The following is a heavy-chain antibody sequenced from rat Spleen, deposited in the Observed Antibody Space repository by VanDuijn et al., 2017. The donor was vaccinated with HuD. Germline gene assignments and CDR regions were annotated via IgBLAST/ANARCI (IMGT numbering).Heavy chain of an antibody. CDR3: TTANNGGFSELYYFDY. V-gene: IGHV5-27*01. D-gene: IGHD1-11*01. Sequence: EVQLVESGGGLMQPGRSLKLSCAASGFTFSNYYMAWVRQAPTKGLEWVAYINTGGGNTYYRDSVRGRFTISRNNAKSTLYLQMDSLRSEDTATYYCTTANNGGFSELYYFDYWGQGVMVTVSS. J-gene: IGHJ2*01. CDR2: INTGGGNT. CDR1: GFTFSNYY.